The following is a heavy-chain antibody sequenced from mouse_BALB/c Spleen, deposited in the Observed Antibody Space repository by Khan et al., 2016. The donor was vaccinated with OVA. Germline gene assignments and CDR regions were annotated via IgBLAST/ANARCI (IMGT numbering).Heavy chain of an antibody. J-gene: IGHJ2*01. CDR1: GYTFTTYW. CDR2: INPTSGYT. V-gene: IGHV1-7*01. Sequence: VQLQESGAELAKPGASVKMSCKASGYTFTTYWLHWVKQRPGQGLEWIGYINPTSGYTDYNEKFKDKATLSADKSSSTAYMQLSSLTSEDSAVYDCTRHRIDYWGQGTTLTVSS. CDR3: TRHRIDY.